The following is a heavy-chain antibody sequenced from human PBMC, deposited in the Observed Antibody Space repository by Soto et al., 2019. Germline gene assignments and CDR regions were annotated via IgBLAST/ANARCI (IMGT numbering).Heavy chain of an antibody. J-gene: IGHJ3*02. CDR3: AREYWIVGTPGAFDI. V-gene: IGHV3-30-3*01. CDR1: KFTFSSYA. Sequence: SLRLSCAASKFTFSSYAMHWVRQAPDKGLEWVALVSSDGTNKYYADSVKGRFTISRDNSRNTVDLHMNSLSAEDTAVYYCAREYWIVGTPGAFDIWGQGTMVTVSS. CDR2: VSSDGTNK. D-gene: IGHD1-26*01.